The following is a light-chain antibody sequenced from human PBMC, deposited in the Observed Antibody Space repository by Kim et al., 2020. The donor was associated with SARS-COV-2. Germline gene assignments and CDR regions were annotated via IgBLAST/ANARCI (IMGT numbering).Light chain of an antibody. CDR2: SNT. J-gene: IGLJ3*02. CDR3: AAWDDSLNGPV. CDR1: SSNIGSNS. Sequence: QSVLTQAPSASGTPGDRLTISCSGSSSNIGSNSVNWYQQFPGAAPKLLIYSNTHRPSGVPDRFSGSKSGTSASLAISGLQSEDETDYYCAAWDDSLNGPVFGGGTQLTVL. V-gene: IGLV1-44*01.